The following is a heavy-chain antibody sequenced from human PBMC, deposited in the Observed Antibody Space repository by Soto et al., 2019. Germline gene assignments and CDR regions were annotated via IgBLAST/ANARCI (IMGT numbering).Heavy chain of an antibody. D-gene: IGHD3-3*01. CDR3: ARLERYYDFWSGYYFDY. Sequence: PSETLSLNCTVSGGSISSYYWSWIRQPPGKGLEWIGYIYYSGSTNYNPSLKSRVTISVDTSKNQFSLKLSSVTAADTAVYYCARLERYYDFWSGYYFDYWGQGTLVTVSS. CDR2: IYYSGST. J-gene: IGHJ4*02. CDR1: GGSISSYY. V-gene: IGHV4-59*08.